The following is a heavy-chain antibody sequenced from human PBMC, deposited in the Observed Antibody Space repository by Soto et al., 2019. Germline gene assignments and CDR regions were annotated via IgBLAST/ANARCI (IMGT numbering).Heavy chain of an antibody. J-gene: IGHJ1*01. Sequence: EVQLVESGGGLVQPGGSLRLSCAASGFTVNPHWMRWVRQAPEKGLEWVASINPAGSKIYYVDSVKGRFTISRDNAKNSLYLQMDSLRAEDTAVYYCARPMYSTIWFSDFQYWGQGTLVTVSS. CDR3: ARPMYSTIWFSDFQY. V-gene: IGHV3-7*01. D-gene: IGHD6-13*01. CDR2: INPAGSKI. CDR1: GFTVNPHW.